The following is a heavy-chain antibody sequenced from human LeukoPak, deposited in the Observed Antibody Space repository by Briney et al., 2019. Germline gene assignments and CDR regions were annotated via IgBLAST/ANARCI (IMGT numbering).Heavy chain of an antibody. V-gene: IGHV1-8*03. Sequence: GASVKVSCKASRYTFTSYDINWVRQATGQGLEWMGWMNPNSGNTGYAQKFQGRVTITRNTSISTAYMELSSLRSEDTAVYYCAREDTAMVLWTSQYYFDYWGQGTLVTVSS. CDR1: RYTFTSYD. J-gene: IGHJ4*02. CDR2: MNPNSGNT. CDR3: AREDTAMVLWTSQYYFDY. D-gene: IGHD5-18*01.